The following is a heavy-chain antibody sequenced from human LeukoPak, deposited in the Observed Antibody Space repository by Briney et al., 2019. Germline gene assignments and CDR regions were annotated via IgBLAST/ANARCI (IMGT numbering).Heavy chain of an antibody. V-gene: IGHV4-61*02. CDR3: AGGVTIFRGTSKHFDY. CDR2: VYTSGST. D-gene: IGHD3-10*01. CDR1: GGSISSGSYY. J-gene: IGHJ4*02. Sequence: PSETLSLTCTVSGGSISSGSYYWSWIRQPAGKGLEWIGRVYTSGSTNYNPSLKSPVTISVDTSKNQFSLKLSFVTAADTAVYYRAGGVTIFRGTSKHFDYWGQGTLVTVSS.